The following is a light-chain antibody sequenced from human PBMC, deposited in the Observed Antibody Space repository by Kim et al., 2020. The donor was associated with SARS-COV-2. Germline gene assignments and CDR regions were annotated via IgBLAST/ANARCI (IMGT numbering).Light chain of an antibody. Sequence: LSPGETATLSCRASQSVSTFFAWYQQKPGQAPRLLIYDATNRAPGIPARFSGSGSGTDFTLTISSLEPEDFAVYYCQQRTNWPPFTFCQGTKLEI. V-gene: IGKV3-11*01. CDR1: QSVSTF. CDR3: QQRTNWPPFT. CDR2: DAT. J-gene: IGKJ2*01.